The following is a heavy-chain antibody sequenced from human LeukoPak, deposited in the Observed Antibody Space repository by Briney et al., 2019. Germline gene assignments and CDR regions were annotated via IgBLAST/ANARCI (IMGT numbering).Heavy chain of an antibody. CDR1: GFTFSSYG. V-gene: IGHV3-23*01. CDR2: ISGSGGST. Sequence: GGSLRLSCAASGFTFSSYGMSWVRQAPGKGLEWVSAISGSGGSTYYADSVKGRFTISRDNSKNTLYLQMNSLRAEDTAVYYCAKDQHSSWGAYYFDYWGQGTLVTVSS. CDR3: AKDQHSSWGAYYFDY. D-gene: IGHD6-13*01. J-gene: IGHJ4*02.